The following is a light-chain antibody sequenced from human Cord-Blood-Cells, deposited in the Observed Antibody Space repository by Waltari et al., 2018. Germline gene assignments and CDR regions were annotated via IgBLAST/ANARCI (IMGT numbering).Light chain of an antibody. J-gene: IGLJ1*01. CDR1: RSDVGSYNL. CDR2: EVS. Sequence: QSALTQPASVSGSPGQSITISCTGTRSDVGSYNLVSWYQQHPGKAPKLMIHEVSKRPSGVSNRFSGSKSGNTASLTISGLQAEDEADYYCCSYAGSSTYVFGTGTKVTVL. V-gene: IGLV2-23*02. CDR3: CSYAGSSTYV.